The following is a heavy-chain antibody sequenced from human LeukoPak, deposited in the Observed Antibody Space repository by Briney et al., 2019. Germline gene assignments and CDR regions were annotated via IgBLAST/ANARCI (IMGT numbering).Heavy chain of an antibody. CDR1: GGSISSGSYY. CDR3: ARLKGYSSGWYPSYYFGY. V-gene: IGHV4-61*02. D-gene: IGHD6-19*01. CDR2: IYTSGST. J-gene: IGHJ4*02. Sequence: SETLSLTCTVSGGSISSGSYYWSWIRQPAGKGLEWIGRIYTSGSTNYNPSLKSRVTISVDTSKNQFSLKLSSVTAADMAVYYCARLKGYSSGWYPSYYFGYWGQGTLVTVSS.